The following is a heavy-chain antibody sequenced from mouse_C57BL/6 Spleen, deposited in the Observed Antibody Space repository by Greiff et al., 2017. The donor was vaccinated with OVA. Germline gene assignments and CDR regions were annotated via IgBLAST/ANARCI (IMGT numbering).Heavy chain of an antibody. CDR3: AREDYYGSSYEDDY. D-gene: IGHD1-1*01. CDR2: INPSNGGT. Sequence: QVQLQQPGTELVKPGASVKLSCKASGYTFTSYWMHWVKQRPGPGLAWIGNINPSNGGTNYTEKFKSKATLTVDKSSSTAYMQLSSLTSEDSAVDYGAREDYYGSSYEDDYWGQGTTLTVSS. CDR1: GYTFTSYW. J-gene: IGHJ2*01. V-gene: IGHV1-53*01.